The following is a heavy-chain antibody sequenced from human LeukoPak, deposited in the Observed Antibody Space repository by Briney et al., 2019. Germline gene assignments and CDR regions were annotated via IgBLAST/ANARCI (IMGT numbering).Heavy chain of an antibody. Sequence: SETLSLTCAVYGGSFSRYYWSWIRQPPGKGLEWIGEIDHSGSTNFNPSLKSRVTISLDTSENQFSLKLSSVTAADTAVYYCARRWPYCSGGSCYWYFDLWGRGTLVTVSS. V-gene: IGHV4-34*01. CDR3: ARRWPYCSGGSCYWYFDL. CDR1: GGSFSRYY. CDR2: IDHSGST. J-gene: IGHJ2*01. D-gene: IGHD2-15*01.